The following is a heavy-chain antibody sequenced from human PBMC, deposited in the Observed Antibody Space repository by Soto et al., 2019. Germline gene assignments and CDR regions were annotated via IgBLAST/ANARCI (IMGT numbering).Heavy chain of an antibody. J-gene: IGHJ6*02. CDR1: GGSISSSNW. V-gene: IGHV4-4*02. CDR2: IYHSGST. D-gene: IGHD2-15*01. Sequence: SETLSLTCAVSGGSISSSNWWSWVRQPPGKGLEWIGEIYHSGSTNYNPSLKSRVTISVDKSKIQFSLKLSSVTAADTAVYYCASWLKGPDIGNYYYGMDVWGQGTTVTVSS. CDR3: ASWLKGPDIGNYYYGMDV.